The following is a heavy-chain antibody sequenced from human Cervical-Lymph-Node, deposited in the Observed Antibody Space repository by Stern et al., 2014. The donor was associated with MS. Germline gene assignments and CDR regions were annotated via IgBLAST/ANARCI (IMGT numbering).Heavy chain of an antibody. J-gene: IGHJ3*02. D-gene: IGHD1-26*01. V-gene: IGHV3-30*03. CDR2: ISYDGSNK. Sequence: VQLVESGGGVVQPGRSLRLSCAGSGFCFRSYGMHWVRQPPGKGLEWVAFISYDGSNKHYADSVRGRFTISRDNSRDTLYLQMNTLRPEDTAVYYCAAWDPLGQSQASDIWGQGTLVTVSS. CDR3: AAWDPLGQSQASDI. CDR1: GFCFRSYG.